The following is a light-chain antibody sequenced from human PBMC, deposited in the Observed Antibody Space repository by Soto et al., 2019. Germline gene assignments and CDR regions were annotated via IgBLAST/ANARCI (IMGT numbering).Light chain of an antibody. V-gene: IGKV1-5*01. CDR2: DAS. Sequence: DIQITQSPATLSASVGDRVTITCRASQRVDRWLAWYQQKPGQAPKLLISDASTLEGGVPSRFSGSGSVTEFTLTITSLQPDDFATYYCQQYKDYTYTFGQGTKVDIK. J-gene: IGKJ1*01. CDR1: QRVDRW. CDR3: QQYKDYTYT.